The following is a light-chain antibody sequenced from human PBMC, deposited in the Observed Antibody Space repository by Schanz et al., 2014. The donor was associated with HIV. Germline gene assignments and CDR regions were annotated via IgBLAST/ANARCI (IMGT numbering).Light chain of an antibody. CDR2: RTN. Sequence: QSVLTQPPSASGPPGQRVTISCSGSSSNIGTNTVNWYQQLPGTAPKLLIYRTNQRPSGVPDRFSGSKSGTSASLAISGLRSEDEADYHCAAWDDSLSGWVFGGGTKLTVL. CDR1: SSNIGTNT. V-gene: IGLV1-47*01. J-gene: IGLJ3*02. CDR3: AAWDDSLSGWV.